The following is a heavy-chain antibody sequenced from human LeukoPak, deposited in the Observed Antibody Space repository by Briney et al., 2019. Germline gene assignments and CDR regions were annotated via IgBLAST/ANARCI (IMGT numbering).Heavy chain of an antibody. V-gene: IGHV3-72*01. Sequence: PGGSLRLSCAASEFXFSNYNINWVRQAPGKGLEWVGRIRNKAASYTTEYAASVRARFTISRDDAKNSLYLQMNSLKTEDTAMYYCARVSDHYDSSGYSLNAFDVWGQGTMVTVSS. CDR3: ARVSDHYDSSGYSLNAFDV. J-gene: IGHJ3*01. CDR1: EFXFSNYN. D-gene: IGHD3-22*01. CDR2: IRNKAASYTT.